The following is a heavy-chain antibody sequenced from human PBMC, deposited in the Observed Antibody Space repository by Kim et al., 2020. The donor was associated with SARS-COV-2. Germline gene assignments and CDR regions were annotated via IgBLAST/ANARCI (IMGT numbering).Heavy chain of an antibody. J-gene: IGHJ6*02. V-gene: IGHV5-51*01. CDR3: ARQATVTHYYGMDV. D-gene: IGHD4-4*01. Sequence: SPSFQGQVTISADKSSSTAYLQWSSLKASDTAMYYCARQATVTHYYGMDVWGQGTTVTVSS.